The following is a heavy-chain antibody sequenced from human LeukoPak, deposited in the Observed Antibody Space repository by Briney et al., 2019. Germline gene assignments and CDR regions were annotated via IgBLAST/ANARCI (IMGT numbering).Heavy chain of an antibody. CDR1: GGSISSYY. Sequence: SETLSLACTVSGGSISSYYWSWIRQPAGKGLEWIGRIYTSGSTNYNPSLKSRVTMSVDTSKNQFSLKLSSVTAADTAVYYCARDRGEPYDFWSGYPINWFDPWGQGTLVTVSS. J-gene: IGHJ5*02. CDR3: ARDRGEPYDFWSGYPINWFDP. V-gene: IGHV4-4*07. D-gene: IGHD3-3*01. CDR2: IYTSGST.